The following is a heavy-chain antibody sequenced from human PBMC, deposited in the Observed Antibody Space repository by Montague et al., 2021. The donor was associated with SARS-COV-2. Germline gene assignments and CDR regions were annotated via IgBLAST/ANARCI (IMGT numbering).Heavy chain of an antibody. V-gene: IGHV3-48*03. CDR2: ISRGGDSI. CDR1: GFTFRSYA. CDR3: ARESVRAVAGDFDY. D-gene: IGHD6-19*01. Sequence: SLRLSCAASGFTFRSYAMNWVRQAPGKGLQWVSYISRGGDSIHYADSVKGRFTVSRDNTENSLHLQMNSLRAEDTAVYYCARESVRAVAGDFDYWGQGTLVTVSS. J-gene: IGHJ4*02.